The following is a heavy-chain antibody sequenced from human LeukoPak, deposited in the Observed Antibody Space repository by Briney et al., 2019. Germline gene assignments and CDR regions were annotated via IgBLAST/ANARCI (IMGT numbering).Heavy chain of an antibody. J-gene: IGHJ3*02. V-gene: IGHV1-69*05. Sequence: SVKVSCKASGDTFSSYAISWVRQAPGQGLEWMGGIIPIFGTANYAQKFQGRVTITTDESTSTAYMELSSLRSEDTAVYYCARGDRFTPYAFDIWGQGTMVTVSS. CDR1: GDTFSSYA. CDR3: ARGDRFTPYAFDI. CDR2: IIPIFGTA. D-gene: IGHD2-15*01.